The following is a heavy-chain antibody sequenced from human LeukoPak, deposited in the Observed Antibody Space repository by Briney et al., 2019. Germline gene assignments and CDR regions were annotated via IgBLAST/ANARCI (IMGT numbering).Heavy chain of an antibody. CDR2: IYHTGNT. V-gene: IGHV4-38-2*01. Sequence: PSETLSLTCAVSGSSINSGHYWGWIRQPPGRGLEWIALIYHTGNTYYNPTLRSRVTISIDTSRNLFSLKLTSVTAADTALYYCAKLAAYAHPSFGPPSNWYFDLWGRGTLVAVSS. J-gene: IGHJ2*01. CDR3: AKLAAYAHPSFGPPSNWYFDL. CDR1: GSSINSGHY. D-gene: IGHD2-2*01.